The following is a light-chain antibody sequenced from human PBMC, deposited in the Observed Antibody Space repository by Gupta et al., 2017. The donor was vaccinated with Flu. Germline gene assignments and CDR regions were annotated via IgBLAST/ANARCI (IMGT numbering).Light chain of an antibody. CDR2: AAS. Sequence: DIQMTQPPSSLSASVGDRVTITCRASQSISSYLNWYQQKPGKAPKLLIYAASSLQSGVPSRFSGSGSGTDFTLTISSLQPEDFATYYCQQSDSTPQTFGQGTKVEIK. CDR1: QSISSY. J-gene: IGKJ1*01. V-gene: IGKV1-39*01. CDR3: QQSDSTPQT.